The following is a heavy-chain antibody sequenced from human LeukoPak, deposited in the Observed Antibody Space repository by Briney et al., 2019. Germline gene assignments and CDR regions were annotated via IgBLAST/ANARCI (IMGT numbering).Heavy chain of an antibody. V-gene: IGHV3-30*18. J-gene: IGHJ3*02. CDR3: AKDRRQWLATGASDI. Sequence: QAGGSLRLSCAASGFTFDDYAMHWVRQAPGKGLEWVAVISYDGSAKYYGDSVKGRFTISRDSSTNTLYLQMNSLRPEDTAVYYCAKDRRQWLATGASDIWGQGTMVTVSS. CDR2: ISYDGSAK. D-gene: IGHD6-19*01. CDR1: GFTFDDYA.